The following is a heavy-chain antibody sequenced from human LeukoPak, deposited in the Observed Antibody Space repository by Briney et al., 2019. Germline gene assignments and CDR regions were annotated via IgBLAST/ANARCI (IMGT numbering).Heavy chain of an antibody. V-gene: IGHV3-23*01. Sequence: PGGSLRLSCAASGFTFSSYGMSWVRQAPGKGLEWVSAISGSGGSTYYADSVKGRFTISRDNSKNTLYLQMNSLRAEDTAVYYCARIISSSWYGTVRHLRGYFDYWGQGTLVTVSS. CDR2: ISGSGGST. D-gene: IGHD6-13*01. CDR3: ARIISSSWYGTVRHLRGYFDY. CDR1: GFTFSSYG. J-gene: IGHJ4*02.